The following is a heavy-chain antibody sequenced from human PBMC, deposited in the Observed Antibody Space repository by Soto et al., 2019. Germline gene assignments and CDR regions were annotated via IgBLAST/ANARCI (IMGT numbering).Heavy chain of an antibody. Sequence: SETLSLTCTVSGGSISSYYWSWIRQPPGKGLEWIGYIYYSGSTNYNPSLKSRVTISVDTSKNQFSLKLSSVTAADTAVYYCARVGSGMYYDFWSGYLGPYYYMDVRGKGTTVTVSS. CDR1: GGSISSYY. CDR2: IYYSGST. CDR3: ARVGSGMYYDFWSGYLGPYYYMDV. D-gene: IGHD3-3*01. V-gene: IGHV4-59*01. J-gene: IGHJ6*03.